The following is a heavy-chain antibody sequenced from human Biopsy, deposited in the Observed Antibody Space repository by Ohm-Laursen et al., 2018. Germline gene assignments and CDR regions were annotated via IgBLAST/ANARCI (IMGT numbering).Heavy chain of an antibody. CDR2: IYTSGST. CDR1: GDSIRNYY. V-gene: IGHV4-4*07. J-gene: IGHJ4*02. D-gene: IGHD3-16*01. Sequence: SETLSLTCPVSGDSIRNYYWSWIRQAAGKGLEWIGRIYTSGSTNFNPSLKSRVTMSIDTSKNQSSLRLSSVTAADTAVYYCARAAFGPFDSWGQGALVTVSS. CDR3: ARAAFGPFDS.